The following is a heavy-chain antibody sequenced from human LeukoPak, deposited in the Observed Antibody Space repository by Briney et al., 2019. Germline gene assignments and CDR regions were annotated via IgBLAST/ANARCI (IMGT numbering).Heavy chain of an antibody. CDR2: IGHSGSPA. J-gene: IGHJ4*02. V-gene: IGHV3-48*01. Sequence: GGSLRLSCEASGFTFSSHSMTWVRQAPGKRLEWISYIGHSGSPAHYADSVRGRFTISRDNAKNSLYLQMNSLTVEDTAVYYCARANSGWSIDYWGQGTPVTVSS. CDR3: ARANSGWSIDY. CDR1: GFTFSSHS. D-gene: IGHD6-19*01.